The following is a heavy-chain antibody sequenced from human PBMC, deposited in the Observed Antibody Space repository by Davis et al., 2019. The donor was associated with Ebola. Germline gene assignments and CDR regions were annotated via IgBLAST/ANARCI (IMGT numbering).Heavy chain of an antibody. D-gene: IGHD5-18*01. V-gene: IGHV1-69*04. CDR2: IIPILGIA. J-gene: IGHJ3*02. CDR1: GYTFTSYD. Sequence: SVKVSCKASGYTFTSYDISWVRQAPGQGLEWMGRIIPILGIANYAQKFQGRVTITADKSTSTAYMELSSLRSEDTAVYYCARNSVHGAFDIWGQGTMVTVSS. CDR3: ARNSVHGAFDI.